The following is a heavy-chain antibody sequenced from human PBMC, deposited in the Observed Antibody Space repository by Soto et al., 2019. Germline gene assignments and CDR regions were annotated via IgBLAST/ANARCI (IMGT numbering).Heavy chain of an antibody. V-gene: IGHV1-18*01. CDR2: ISAYNGNT. D-gene: IGHD1-7*01. CDR3: ARENWNYADDYYYMDV. J-gene: IGHJ6*03. CDR1: GYTFTSYG. Sequence: ASVKVSCKASGYTFTSYGISWVRQAPGQGLEWMGWISAYNGNTNYAQKLQGRVTMTTDTSTSTAYMELRSLRSDDTAVYYCARENWNYADDYYYMDVWGKGTTVTVSS.